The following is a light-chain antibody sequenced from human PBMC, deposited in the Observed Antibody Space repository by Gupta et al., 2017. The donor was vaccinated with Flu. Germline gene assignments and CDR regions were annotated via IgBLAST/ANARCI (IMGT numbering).Light chain of an antibody. CDR3: QTWGTGLLV. J-gene: IGLJ3*02. CDR2: VNSDGSH. CDR1: SGHSSYA. V-gene: IGLV4-69*01. Sequence: LVLTQSPSASASLGASVKVTCTLTSGHSSYAIAWHQQQPEKGPRDLMKVNSDGSHNKGGGIPDRFSGSSSGTERYLTISSLQSEDEADYYCQTWGTGLLVFGGGTKVTVL.